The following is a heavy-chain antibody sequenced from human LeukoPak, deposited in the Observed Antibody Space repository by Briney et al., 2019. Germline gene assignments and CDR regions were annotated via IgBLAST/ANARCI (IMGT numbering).Heavy chain of an antibody. CDR3: ARDQGVAAGSDLYYYGMDV. Sequence: ASVKVSCKASGYTFTGYYMHWVRQAPGQGLEWMGWINPNSGGTNYAQKFQGRVTMTRDTSISTAYMELSRLRSDDTAVYYCARDQGVAAGSDLYYYGMDVWGQGTTVTVSS. V-gene: IGHV1-2*02. J-gene: IGHJ6*02. D-gene: IGHD6-13*01. CDR1: GYTFTGYY. CDR2: INPNSGGT.